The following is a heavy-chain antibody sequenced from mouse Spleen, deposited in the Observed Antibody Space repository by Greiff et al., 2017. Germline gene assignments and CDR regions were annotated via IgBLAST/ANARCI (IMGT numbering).Heavy chain of an antibody. V-gene: IGHV6-3*01. J-gene: IGHJ3*01. CDR3: PIYYDYDEGSWFAY. Sequence: EVMLVESGGGLVQPGGSMKLSCVASGFTFSNHWMNWVRQSPEKGLEWVAQIRLKSDNYATHYAESVKGRFTISRDDSKSSVYLQMNNLRAEDSGIYYSPIYYDYDEGSWFAYWGQGTLVTVSA. CDR1: GFTFSNHW. D-gene: IGHD2-4*01. CDR2: IRLKSDNYAT.